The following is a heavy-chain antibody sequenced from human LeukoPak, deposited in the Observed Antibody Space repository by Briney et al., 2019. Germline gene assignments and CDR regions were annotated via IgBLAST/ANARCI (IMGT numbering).Heavy chain of an antibody. D-gene: IGHD3-3*01. CDR3: ARVGDVDAFDI. J-gene: IGHJ3*02. Sequence: GGSLRLSCAASGFTFSRYAMHWVRQAPEKGLEYVSAISSNGGRTYYANSVKGRLTISRDNSKNTLYLQMGSLRAEDMAVYYCARVGDVDAFDIWGQGTMVTVSS. CDR1: GFTFSRYA. CDR2: ISSNGGRT. V-gene: IGHV3-64*01.